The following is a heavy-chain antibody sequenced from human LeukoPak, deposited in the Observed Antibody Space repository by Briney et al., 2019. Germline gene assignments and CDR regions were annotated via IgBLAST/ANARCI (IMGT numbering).Heavy chain of an antibody. Sequence: GASVKVSCKASGYTFTSYYMHWVRQAPGQGLEWVGIINPSGGSTSYAQKFQGRVTMTRDTSTSTVYMELSSLRSEDTAVYYCARGGTIAAPTRGWFDPWGQGTLVTVSS. D-gene: IGHD6-13*01. CDR3: ARGGTIAAPTRGWFDP. CDR2: INPSGGST. V-gene: IGHV1-46*01. CDR1: GYTFTSYY. J-gene: IGHJ5*02.